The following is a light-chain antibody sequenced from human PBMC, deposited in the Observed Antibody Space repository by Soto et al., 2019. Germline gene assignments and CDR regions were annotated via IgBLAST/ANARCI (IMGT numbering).Light chain of an antibody. Sequence: DIQVTQSPYSLSASIGDRVTITWRSSQVITNDLGWYQQKPGKAPKRLIYAASTLQSGVPSRFSGSGSGTEFTLTISSLQPEDFATYYCLQHNTYPWTFGQGTKVDIK. CDR1: QVITND. CDR2: AAS. V-gene: IGKV1-17*01. J-gene: IGKJ1*01. CDR3: LQHNTYPWT.